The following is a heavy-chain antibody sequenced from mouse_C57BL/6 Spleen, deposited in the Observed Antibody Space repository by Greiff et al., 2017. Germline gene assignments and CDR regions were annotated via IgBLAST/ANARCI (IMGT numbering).Heavy chain of an antibody. D-gene: IGHD1-1*01. CDR2: IYPGSGNT. V-gene: IGHV1-76*01. CDR3: ASCDTTDYFDY. CDR1: GYTFTDYY. Sequence: QVQLQQSGAELVRPGASVKLSCKASGYTFTDYYINWVKQRPGQGLEWIARIYPGSGNTYYNEKFKGKATLTAEKSSSTAYMQLSSLTSEDSAVYFCASCDTTDYFDYWGQGTTLTVSS. J-gene: IGHJ2*01.